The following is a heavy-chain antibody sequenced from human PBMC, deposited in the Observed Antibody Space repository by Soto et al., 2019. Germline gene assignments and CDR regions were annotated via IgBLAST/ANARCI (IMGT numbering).Heavy chain of an antibody. D-gene: IGHD3-10*02. V-gene: IGHV1-8*01. CDR2: MNPNSGNT. CDR3: ARYVHSTDGMDV. J-gene: IGHJ6*02. Sequence: QVQLVQSGAEVKKPGASVKVSCKASGHSFTSYDINWVRQATGQGLEWMGWMNPNSGNTGYAQKFQGRVTMTRNTSISTAYMELRSLRSEDTAVYYCARYVHSTDGMDVWGQVTTVTVSS. CDR1: GHSFTSYD.